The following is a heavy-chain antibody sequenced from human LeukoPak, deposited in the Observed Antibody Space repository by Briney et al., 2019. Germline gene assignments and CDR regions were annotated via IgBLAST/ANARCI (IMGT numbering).Heavy chain of an antibody. V-gene: IGHV4-34*01. CDR3: ARDGDYPKHAFDI. CDR1: GGSFSGYY. Sequence: SETLSLTCAVYGGSFSGYYWSWIRQPPGKGLEWIGEINHSGSTNYNPSLKSRVTISVDTSKNQFSLKLSSVTAADTAVYYCARDGDYPKHAFDIWGQGTMVTVSS. CDR2: INHSGST. J-gene: IGHJ3*02. D-gene: IGHD4-17*01.